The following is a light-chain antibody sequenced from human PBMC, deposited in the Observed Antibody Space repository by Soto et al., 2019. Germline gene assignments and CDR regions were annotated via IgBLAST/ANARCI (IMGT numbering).Light chain of an antibody. CDR3: QKYNSAPLT. Sequence: DIQMTQSPSSLSASLGDRVTITCRASQGIGDYLAWFQQKPGKVPKILIYAASALQSGVPSRFSGSGSGTDFTLTISRLQHEDIATYYCQKYNSAPLTFGGGTKVDIK. CDR2: AAS. J-gene: IGKJ4*01. CDR1: QGIGDY. V-gene: IGKV1-27*01.